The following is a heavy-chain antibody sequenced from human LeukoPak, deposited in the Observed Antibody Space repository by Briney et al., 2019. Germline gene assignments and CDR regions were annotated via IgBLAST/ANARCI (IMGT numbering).Heavy chain of an antibody. Sequence: GASVKVSCKAFGYTFTSNYMHWVRQAPGQGPEWMGVISPSGGSTTYAQKFQGRVTLTRDMSTSTVYMELRSLRSDDTAVYYCARGIDSASPPLGTFEIWGQGTMVTVSS. J-gene: IGHJ3*02. V-gene: IGHV1-46*01. CDR2: ISPSGGST. CDR1: GYTFTSNY. CDR3: ARGIDSASPPLGTFEI. D-gene: IGHD1-26*01.